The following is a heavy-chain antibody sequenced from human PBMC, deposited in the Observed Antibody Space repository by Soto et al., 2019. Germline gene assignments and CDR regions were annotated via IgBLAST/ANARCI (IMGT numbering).Heavy chain of an antibody. J-gene: IGHJ4*02. CDR1: GFTFNNFA. D-gene: IGHD3-16*01. CDR2: ISYDGSNK. V-gene: IGHV3-30*03. CDR3: ARDVMPQPEGRDY. Sequence: QPGGSLRLSCAASGFTFNNFAMHWVRQAPGKGLESVAVISYDGSNKYYAPSVKGRFTISRDKSKNTLSLQMNGLRPDDTAVYYCARDVMPQPEGRDYWGRGTLVTVSS.